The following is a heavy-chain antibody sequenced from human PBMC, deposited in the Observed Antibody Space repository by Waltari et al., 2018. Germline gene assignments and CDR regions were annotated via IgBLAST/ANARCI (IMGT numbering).Heavy chain of an antibody. CDR3: ARARSGFYTYYGMDV. CDR1: GYTFTRFE. Sequence: QVHLVQSGAEVRRPGASVKVSCKASGYTFTRFEMNWVRQAPGQSLEWLGRIHGGNGNTNSAQKCQGRLTLTTDTSATIAYMELSSLKFEDTAVYYCARARSGFYTYYGMDVWGQGTTVTVSS. V-gene: IGHV1-3*01. CDR2: IHGGNGNT. J-gene: IGHJ6*02. D-gene: IGHD3-3*01.